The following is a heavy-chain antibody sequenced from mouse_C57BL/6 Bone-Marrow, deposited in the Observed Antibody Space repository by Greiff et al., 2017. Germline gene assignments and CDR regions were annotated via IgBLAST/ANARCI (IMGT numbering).Heavy chain of an antibody. CDR2: IYPGSGNT. J-gene: IGHJ2*01. CDR1: GYTFTDHY. D-gene: IGHD2-3*01. Sequence: VQLQQSGAEVVRPGASVKLSCKASGYTFTDHYINWVKQRPGQGLEWIARIYPGSGNTYYNEKFKGKATLTAEKSSNTAYMQHSSLTSEDSAVYFCARDDGYFFEYWGQGTTLTVSS. V-gene: IGHV1-76*01. CDR3: ARDDGYFFEY.